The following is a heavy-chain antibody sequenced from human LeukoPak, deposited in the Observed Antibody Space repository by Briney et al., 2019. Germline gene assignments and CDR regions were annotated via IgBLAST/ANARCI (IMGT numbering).Heavy chain of an antibody. D-gene: IGHD3-3*01. CDR2: ISGSGGST. Sequence: PGGSLRLSCAASGFTFSSYAMSWVRQAPGKGLEWVSAISGSGGSTYYADSVKGRFTISRDNSKNTLYLQMNSLRAEDTAVYYCAKDYLGFLEWLPQTPLDYWGQGTLVTVSS. J-gene: IGHJ4*02. V-gene: IGHV3-23*01. CDR3: AKDYLGFLEWLPQTPLDY. CDR1: GFTFSSYA.